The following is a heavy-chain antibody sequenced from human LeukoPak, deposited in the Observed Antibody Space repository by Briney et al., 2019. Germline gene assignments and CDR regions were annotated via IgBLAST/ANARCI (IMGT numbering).Heavy chain of an antibody. J-gene: IGHJ6*03. D-gene: IGHD1-7*01. CDR3: ARVPGTSYYYYYMDV. Sequence: ASVKVSCKASGYTFTGYYMHWVRQAPGQGLEWMGWINPNSGGTNYAQKFQGRVTMTRDTSIRTVYMELSRLRSDDTAVYYCARVPGTSYYYYYMDVWGKGTTVTVSS. CDR1: GYTFTGYY. V-gene: IGHV1-2*02. CDR2: INPNSGGT.